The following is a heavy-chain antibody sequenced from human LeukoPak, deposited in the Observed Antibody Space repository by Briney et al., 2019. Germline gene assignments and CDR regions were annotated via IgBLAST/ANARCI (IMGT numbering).Heavy chain of an antibody. V-gene: IGHV3-21*01. D-gene: IGHD6-19*01. Sequence: GGSLRLSCAASGFTFSSYSMNWVRQAPGKGLEWVSSISSSSSYIYYADSVKGRFTISRDNAKNTLYLQMDSLRAEDTALYYCARAGSSAWTPDYYYYMDVWGKGTTVTVSS. CDR3: ARAGSSAWTPDYYYYMDV. J-gene: IGHJ6*03. CDR1: GFTFSSYS. CDR2: ISSSSSYI.